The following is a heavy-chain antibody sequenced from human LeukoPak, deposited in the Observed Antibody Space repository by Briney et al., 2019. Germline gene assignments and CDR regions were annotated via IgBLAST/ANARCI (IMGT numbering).Heavy chain of an antibody. J-gene: IGHJ4*02. CDR1: GYTFTNYA. Sequence: GASVKVSCKASGYTFTNYALHWVRQAPGQRLEWMGWTDGATGNTRFSQDFQGRLTITIDTSASTAYMELSSLRSEDTAVYYCARSPGGNARSWLDSWGQGTLVTVSS. CDR2: TDGATGNT. CDR3: ARSPGGNARSWLDS. D-gene: IGHD4-23*01. V-gene: IGHV1-3*02.